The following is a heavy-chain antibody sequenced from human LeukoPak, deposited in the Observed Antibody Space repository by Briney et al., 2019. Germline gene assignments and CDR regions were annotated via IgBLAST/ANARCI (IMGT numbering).Heavy chain of an antibody. Sequence: ASVKVSCKASGYTFANYAITWVRQAPGQGLEWMGWISVDNGDTNDAQMLQARVTMTTDTSTNTAYMELRGLRSDDTAVYYCARANCAGDCYLKHWGQGTLVTVSS. J-gene: IGHJ4*02. CDR3: ARANCAGDCYLKH. CDR2: ISVDNGDT. D-gene: IGHD2-21*02. V-gene: IGHV1-18*01. CDR1: GYTFANYA.